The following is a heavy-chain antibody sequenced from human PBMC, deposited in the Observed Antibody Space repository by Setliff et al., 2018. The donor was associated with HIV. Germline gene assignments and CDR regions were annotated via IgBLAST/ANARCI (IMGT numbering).Heavy chain of an antibody. V-gene: IGHV3-15*01. CDR3: TTDVKTGRDTMGYYYCELDY. D-gene: IGHD3-22*01. J-gene: IGHJ4*02. Sequence: PGGSLRLSCAASGFTFSNAWMSWVRQAPGKGLEWVGRIKSKTDGGTTDYAAPVKGRFPISRDHSNNTLYLQRNSRKTEDTAVYDCTTDVKTGRDTMGYYYCELDYWGQGTLVTVSS. CDR2: IKSKTDGGTT. CDR1: GFTFSNAW.